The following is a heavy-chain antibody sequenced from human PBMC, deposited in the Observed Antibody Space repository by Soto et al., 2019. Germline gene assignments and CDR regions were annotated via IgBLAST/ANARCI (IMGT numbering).Heavy chain of an antibody. V-gene: IGHV4-39*07. D-gene: IGHD6-6*01. CDR3: AREDAARIERWFDA. J-gene: IGHJ5*02. CDR2: IYYIGST. CDR1: GGSISSSSYY. Sequence: KTSETLSLTCTVSGGSISSSSYYWGWIRQPPGKGLEWIGSIYYIGSTYYNPSLKSRVSISVDTSNNQFSLKLTSVTAADTAVYFCAREDAARIERWFDAGGQGILV.